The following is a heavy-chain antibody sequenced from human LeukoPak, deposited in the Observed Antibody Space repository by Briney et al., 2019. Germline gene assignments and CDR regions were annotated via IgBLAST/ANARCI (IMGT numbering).Heavy chain of an antibody. Sequence: SETLSLTCAVYGGSFSGYYWSWIRQPPGKGLEWIGEINHSGSTNYNPSLKSRVTISVDTSKNQFSLKLSSVTPEDTAVYYCARESAVAGTDYYYYGMDVWGQGTTVTVSS. J-gene: IGHJ6*02. D-gene: IGHD6-19*01. CDR1: GGSFSGYY. V-gene: IGHV4-34*01. CDR3: ARESAVAGTDYYYYGMDV. CDR2: INHSGST.